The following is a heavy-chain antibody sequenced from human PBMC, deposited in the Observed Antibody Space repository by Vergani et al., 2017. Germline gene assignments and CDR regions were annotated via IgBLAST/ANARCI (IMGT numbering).Heavy chain of an antibody. D-gene: IGHD3-3*01. CDR1: GFSFTTYA. J-gene: IGHJ5*02. CDR3: ARDTYDFWSGPSGPNWFDP. CDR2: INTNGDYT. Sequence: EVQLLESGGDLVQPGGSLRLSCAASGFSFTTYAMSWVRQAPGKGLEWVSTINTNGDYTRYGDSVKGRFTISRDNAKNSLYLQMNSLRAEDTAVYYCARDTYDFWSGPSGPNWFDPWGQGTLVTVSS. V-gene: IGHV3-23*01.